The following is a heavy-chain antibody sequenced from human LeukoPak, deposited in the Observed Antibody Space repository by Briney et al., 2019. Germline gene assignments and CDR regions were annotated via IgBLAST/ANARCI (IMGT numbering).Heavy chain of an antibody. CDR2: IYSGGST. V-gene: IGHV3-66*01. J-gene: IGHJ6*02. CDR3: VRAGRSGYYYYGMDV. Sequence: GGSLRLSCAASGFTVSSNYMSWVRQAPGKGLECVSVIYSGGSTYYADSVKGRFTISRDNSKNTLYLQMNSLRAEDTAVYYCVRAGRSGYYYYGMDVWGQGTTVTVSS. CDR1: GFTVSSNY. D-gene: IGHD3-10*01.